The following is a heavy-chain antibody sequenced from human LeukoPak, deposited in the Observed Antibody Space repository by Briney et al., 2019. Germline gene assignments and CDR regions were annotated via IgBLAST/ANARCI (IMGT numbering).Heavy chain of an antibody. CDR1: GFTFSSYS. CDR2: ISSSGSYI. J-gene: IGHJ4*02. V-gene: IGHV3-21*01. D-gene: IGHD6-19*01. Sequence: GGSLRLSCAASGFTFSSYSMNWVRQAPGKGLEWVSSISSSGSYIYYADSVKGRFTISRDNAKNSLYLQMNSLRAEDTAVYYCARERGYSSGWYSDYWGQGTLVTVSS. CDR3: ARERGYSSGWYSDY.